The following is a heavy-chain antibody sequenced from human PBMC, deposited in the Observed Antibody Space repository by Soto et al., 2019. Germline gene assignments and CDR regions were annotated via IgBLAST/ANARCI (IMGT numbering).Heavy chain of an antibody. CDR1: GGSISSSSYY. CDR3: ARQSPTARGWFDP. J-gene: IGHJ5*02. V-gene: IGHV4-39*01. CDR2: IYYSGST. Sequence: QLQLQESGPGLVKPSETLSLTCTVAGGSISSSSYYWGWISQPPGKGLEWIGSIYYSGSTYYNPSLKSRVTISVDTSKNQFYLKLSSVTAADTAVYYCARQSPTARGWFDPWGQGTLVTVSS.